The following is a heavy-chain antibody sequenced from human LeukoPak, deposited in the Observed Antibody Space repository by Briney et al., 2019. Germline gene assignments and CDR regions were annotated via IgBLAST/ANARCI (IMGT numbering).Heavy chain of an antibody. V-gene: IGHV4-39*07. J-gene: IGHJ5*01. CDR2: IYYSGST. CDR1: GGSISSSSYY. Sequence: SETLSLTCTVSGGSISSSSYYWGWIRQPPGKGLEWIGSIYYSGSTYYNPSLKSRVTLSVDTSKNQFSLKLSSVTAADTAVYYCARVWDYDILTGYYRDGNWFDSWGQGTLVTVSS. D-gene: IGHD3-9*01. CDR3: ARVWDYDILTGYYRDGNWFDS.